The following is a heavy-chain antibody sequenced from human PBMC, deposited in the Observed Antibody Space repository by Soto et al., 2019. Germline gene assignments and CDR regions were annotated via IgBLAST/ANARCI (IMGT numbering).Heavy chain of an antibody. CDR2: IFYRGTT. Sequence: PSETLSLTCTVSGDSISSGDYYWSWIRQPPGKGLEWIGYIFYRGTTQYNSSLRSRVTISVDTSKNQFSLKLSSVTATDTAVYYCARLLPHCSGDCYWNYFDYWGQGALVTVSS. CDR3: ARLLPHCSGDCYWNYFDY. V-gene: IGHV4-61*08. CDR1: GDSISSGDYY. D-gene: IGHD2-21*02. J-gene: IGHJ4*02.